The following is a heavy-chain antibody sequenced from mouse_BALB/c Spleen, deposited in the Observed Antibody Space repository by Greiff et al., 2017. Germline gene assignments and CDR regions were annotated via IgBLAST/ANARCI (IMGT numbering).Heavy chain of an antibody. CDR2: ISSGGGST. V-gene: IGHV5-12-1*01. Sequence: EVKVVESGGGLVKPGGSLKLSCAASGFAFSSYDMSWVRQTPEKRLEWVAYISSGGGSTYYPDTVKGRFTISRDNAKNTLYLQMSSLKSEDTAMYYCARHYYGSSPWYFDVWGAGTTVTVSS. CDR3: ARHYYGSSPWYFDV. J-gene: IGHJ1*01. D-gene: IGHD1-1*01. CDR1: GFAFSSYD.